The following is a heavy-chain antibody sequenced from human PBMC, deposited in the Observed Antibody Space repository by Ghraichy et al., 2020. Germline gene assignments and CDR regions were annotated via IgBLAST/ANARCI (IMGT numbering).Heavy chain of an antibody. CDR3: ARASRVVRFYYYGGVDV. CDR2: ISSSSRTI. Sequence: GGSLRLSCVGSGFTLSGYNLNWVRQSPGKGLEWVSYISSSSRTIFYADSVKGRFTISRDNAQNSLSLQMNGLRDEDTAVYYCARASRVVRFYYYGGVDVGGQGPTVTVSS. D-gene: IGHD4-23*01. J-gene: IGHJ6*02. V-gene: IGHV3-48*02. CDR1: GFTLSGYN.